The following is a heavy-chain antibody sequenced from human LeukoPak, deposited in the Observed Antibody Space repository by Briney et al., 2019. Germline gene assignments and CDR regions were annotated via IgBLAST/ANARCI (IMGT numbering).Heavy chain of an antibody. J-gene: IGHJ4*02. CDR1: GFTVSSNY. Sequence: GGSLRLSCAASGFTVSSNYMSWVRQAPGKGLEWVSVIYSGGSTYYADSVKGRFTISRDNSKNTLYLQMNSLRAEDTAVYYCARDGRSPTEITILPLYWGQGTLVTVSS. V-gene: IGHV3-66*02. D-gene: IGHD3-3*01. CDR2: IYSGGST. CDR3: ARDGRSPTEITILPLY.